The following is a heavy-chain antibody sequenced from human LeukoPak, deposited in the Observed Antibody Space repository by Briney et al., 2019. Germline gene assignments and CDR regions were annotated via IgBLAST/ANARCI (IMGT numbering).Heavy chain of an antibody. J-gene: IGHJ3*02. V-gene: IGHV4-39*01. D-gene: IGHD4-17*01. CDR1: GGSISSSRDY. Sequence: SETLSLTCTVSGGSISSSRDYCGWIRQPPGEGLGWIGSIYYSGSTYYNPSRRSGVTISVDTSKNQFSLKLSSVTAADTAVYYCARHSYGAHDAFDIWGQGTMVTVSS. CDR3: ARHSYGAHDAFDI. CDR2: IYYSGST.